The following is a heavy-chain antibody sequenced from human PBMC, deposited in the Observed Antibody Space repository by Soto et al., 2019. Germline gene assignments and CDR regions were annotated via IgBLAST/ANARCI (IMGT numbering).Heavy chain of an antibody. D-gene: IGHD3-22*01. CDR1: GGSISSSSYY. Sequence: SETLSLTCTVSGGSISSSSYYWSWIRQPPGKGLEWIGYIYHSGSTYYNPSLKSRVTISVDRSKNQFSLKLSSVTAADTAVYYCARDRYYYDSSGYSAAAFDIWGQGTMVTVSS. V-gene: IGHV4-30-2*01. CDR3: ARDRYYYDSSGYSAAAFDI. J-gene: IGHJ3*02. CDR2: IYHSGST.